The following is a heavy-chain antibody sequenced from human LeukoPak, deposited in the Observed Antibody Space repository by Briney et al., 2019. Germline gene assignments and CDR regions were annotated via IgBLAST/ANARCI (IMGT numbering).Heavy chain of an antibody. CDR3: ARDYYDSSGPSDY. D-gene: IGHD3-22*01. Sequence: GSLRLSCAASGVAFISYSMNCVRQAPGKGLEWVSSIISSSSSYIYYADSVKGRFTISRDNAKSSLYLQMNSLRAEDTAVYYCARDYYDSSGPSDYWGQGTLVTVSS. CDR1: GVAFISYS. J-gene: IGHJ4*02. V-gene: IGHV3-21*01. CDR2: IISSSSSYI.